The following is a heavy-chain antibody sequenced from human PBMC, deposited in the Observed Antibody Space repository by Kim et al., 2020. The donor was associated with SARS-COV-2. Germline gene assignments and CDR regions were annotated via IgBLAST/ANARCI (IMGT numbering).Heavy chain of an antibody. CDR3: ARGGYSGSYYDYYYGMDV. CDR2: IYYSGST. J-gene: IGHJ6*02. Sequence: SETLSLTCTVSGGSISSSSYYWGWIRQPPGKGLEWIGSIYYSGSTYYNPSLKSRVTISVDTSKNQFSLKLSSVTAADTAVYYCARGGYSGSYYDYYYGMDVWGQGTTVTVSS. V-gene: IGHV4-39*01. D-gene: IGHD1-26*01. CDR1: GGSISSSSYY.